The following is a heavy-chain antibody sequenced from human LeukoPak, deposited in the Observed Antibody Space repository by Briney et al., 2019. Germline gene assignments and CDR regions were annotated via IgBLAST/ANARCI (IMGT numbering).Heavy chain of an antibody. CDR3: ARGQQWLNKNYDY. D-gene: IGHD6-19*01. CDR1: GGSISNYY. J-gene: IGHJ4*02. V-gene: IGHV4-34*01. CDR2: INHSGST. Sequence: SETLSLTCTVSGGSISNYYWSWIRQPPGKGLEWIGEINHSGSTNYNPSLKSRVTISVDTSKNQFSLKLSSVTAADTAVYYCARGQQWLNKNYDYWGQGTLVTVSS.